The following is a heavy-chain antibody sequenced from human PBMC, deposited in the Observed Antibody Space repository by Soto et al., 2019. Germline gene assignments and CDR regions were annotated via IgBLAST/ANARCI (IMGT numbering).Heavy chain of an antibody. J-gene: IGHJ4*02. CDR2: ISGSGGST. D-gene: IGHD1-7*01. Sequence: EVQLLESGGGLVQPGGSLRLSCAAAGFTVSSYAMSWVRQAPGKGLEWVSSISGSGGSTYYADSVKGRFTISRDNSKNTLYLQMNSLRAEDTAVYYFAKTLSGTTGTFDYWGQGTLVTVSS. CDR3: AKTLSGTTGTFDY. CDR1: GFTVSSYA. V-gene: IGHV3-23*01.